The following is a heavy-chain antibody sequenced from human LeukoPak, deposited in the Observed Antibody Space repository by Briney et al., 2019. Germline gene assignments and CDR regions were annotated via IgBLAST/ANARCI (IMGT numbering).Heavy chain of an antibody. V-gene: IGHV4-34*01. CDR3: ATGIAVAGSWFDP. CDR1: GDSITGYY. D-gene: IGHD6-19*01. J-gene: IGHJ5*02. CDR2: INHSGST. Sequence: SETLSLTCSVSGDSITGYYWGWIRQPPGKGLEWIGEINHSGSTNYNPSLKSRVTISVDTSKNQFSLKLSSVTAADTAVYYCATGIAVAGSWFDPWGQGTLVTVSS.